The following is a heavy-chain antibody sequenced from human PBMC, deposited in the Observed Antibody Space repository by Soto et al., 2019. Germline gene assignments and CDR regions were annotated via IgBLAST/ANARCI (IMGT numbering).Heavy chain of an antibody. CDR2: IYYSGST. CDR3: ARDHPRSYYDILTGYSNNWFDP. D-gene: IGHD3-9*01. Sequence: PSETLSLTCTVSGGSISSGDYYWSWIRQPPGKGLEWIGYIYYSGSTYYNPSLKSRVTISVDTSKNQFSLKLSSVTAADTAVYYCARDHPRSYYDILTGYSNNWFDPWGQGTLVTVLL. J-gene: IGHJ5*02. V-gene: IGHV4-30-4*01. CDR1: GGSISSGDYY.